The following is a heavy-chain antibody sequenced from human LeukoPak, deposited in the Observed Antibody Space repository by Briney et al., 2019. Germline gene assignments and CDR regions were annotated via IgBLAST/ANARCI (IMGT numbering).Heavy chain of an antibody. V-gene: IGHV4-39*01. CDR1: GGSISSSSYY. CDR3: ASPYSNYVGLFDY. Sequence: PSETLSLTCTVSGGSISSSSYYWGWIRQPPGKGLEWIGSIYYSGSTYYNPSLTSRVNISVDTSKNQFSLKLSSVTAADTAVYYCASPYSNYVGLFDYWGEGTLVTVSS. CDR2: IYYSGST. D-gene: IGHD4-11*01. J-gene: IGHJ4*02.